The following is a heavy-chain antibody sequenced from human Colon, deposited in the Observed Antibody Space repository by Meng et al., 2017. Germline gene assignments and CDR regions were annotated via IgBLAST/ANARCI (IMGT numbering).Heavy chain of an antibody. CDR3: AKGRPAVEMTTLPSSD. CDR1: GFTFSSYA. Sequence: EVQVVESGGGLVQPGGSLKLSCAASGFTFSSYAMSWVRQAPGEGLEWVSVISGSGGSTYYADSVKGRFTISRDNSKNTLYLQMNSLRGEDTAVYYCAKGRPAVEMTTLPSSDWGQGTLVTVSS. J-gene: IGHJ4*02. D-gene: IGHD5-24*01. V-gene: IGHV3-23*04. CDR2: ISGSGGST.